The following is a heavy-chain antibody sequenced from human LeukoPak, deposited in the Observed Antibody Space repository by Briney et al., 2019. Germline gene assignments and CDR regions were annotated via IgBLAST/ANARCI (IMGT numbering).Heavy chain of an antibody. CDR2: IYPGGSDT. CDR3: ARHGVFWSGYFDAFDI. Sequence: GESLKISCKGSGYSFTSYWIGWVRQMPGKGLEWMGIIYPGGSDTRYSPSFQGQVTISADKSISTAYLQWSSLKASDTAMYYCARHGVFWSGYFDAFDIWGQGTMVTVSS. CDR1: GYSFTSYW. D-gene: IGHD3-3*01. J-gene: IGHJ3*02. V-gene: IGHV5-51*01.